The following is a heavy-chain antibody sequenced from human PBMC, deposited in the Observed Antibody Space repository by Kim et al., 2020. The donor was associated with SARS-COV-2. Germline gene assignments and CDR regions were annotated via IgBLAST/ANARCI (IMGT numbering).Heavy chain of an antibody. CDR2: ISSSSSYI. J-gene: IGHJ4*02. V-gene: IGHV3-21*01. D-gene: IGHD3-22*01. Sequence: GGSLRLSCAASGFTFSSYSMNWVRQAPGKGLEWVSSISSSSSYIYYADSVKGRFTISRDNAKNSLYLQMNSLRAEDTAVYYCARDTRITMIVVGTPAADYWGQGTLVTVSS. CDR1: GFTFSSYS. CDR3: ARDTRITMIVVGTPAADY.